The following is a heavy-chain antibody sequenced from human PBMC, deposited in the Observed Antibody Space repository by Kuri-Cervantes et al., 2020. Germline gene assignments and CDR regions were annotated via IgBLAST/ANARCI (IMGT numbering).Heavy chain of an antibody. V-gene: IGHV4-38-2*02. CDR3: AREGTTDTAMVRSWVDY. Sequence: SETLSLTCVVSGYSISNDYYWGWIRQPPGKGLEWIETIHHSGSTYDNPSLKSRVTISVDTSKNQFSLKLNSVTAADTAVYYCAREGTTDTAMVRSWVDYWGQGTLVTVSS. CDR2: IHHSGST. D-gene: IGHD5-18*01. J-gene: IGHJ4*02. CDR1: GYSISNDYY.